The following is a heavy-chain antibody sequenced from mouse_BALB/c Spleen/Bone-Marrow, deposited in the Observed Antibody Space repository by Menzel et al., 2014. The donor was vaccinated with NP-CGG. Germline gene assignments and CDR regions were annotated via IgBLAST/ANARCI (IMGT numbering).Heavy chain of an antibody. V-gene: IGHV1-80*01. Sequence: VQLQQSGAELVRPGSSVKISCKASGYAFXSYWMNWVKQRPGRGLEWIGQIYPGDGDTNYIGKFKGKATLTADKSSSTAYMQLSSLTTEDSAVYFCARYYRNDYFALDYWGQGTSVTVSP. J-gene: IGHJ4*01. CDR2: IYPGDGDT. CDR1: GYAFXSYW. D-gene: IGHD2-14*01. CDR3: ARYYRNDYFALDY.